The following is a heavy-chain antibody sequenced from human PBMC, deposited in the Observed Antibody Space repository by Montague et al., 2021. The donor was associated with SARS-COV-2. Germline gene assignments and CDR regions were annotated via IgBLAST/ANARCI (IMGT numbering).Heavy chain of an antibody. Sequence: SLRLSCVASGFKFDDSGMTWVRQAPGKGLEWVCDINWSADKTTYXDSXKGRFTISRDNAKNSLFLQMNSLRAEDTALYYCARYYGGSFYGLDVWGQGTTVIVSS. D-gene: IGHD3-3*01. CDR1: GFKFDDSG. J-gene: IGHJ6*02. CDR2: INWSADKT. V-gene: IGHV3-20*04. CDR3: ARYYGGSFYGLDV.